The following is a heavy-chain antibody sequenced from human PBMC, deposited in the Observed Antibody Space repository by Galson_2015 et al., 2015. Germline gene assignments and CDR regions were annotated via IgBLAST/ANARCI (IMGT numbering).Heavy chain of an antibody. D-gene: IGHD3-3*01. V-gene: IGHV4-61*01. CDR2: VYYSGST. Sequence: TLSLTCTVSGGSVSSGSYYWSWIRQPPGKGREWLGYVYYSGSTNYNPSLKSRVTISVDTSKNQFSLKLSSVTAADTAVYYCARDGGTTIFGVSHYWYFDLWGRGTLVTVSS. CDR1: GGSVSSGSYY. CDR3: ARDGGTTIFGVSHYWYFDL. J-gene: IGHJ2*01.